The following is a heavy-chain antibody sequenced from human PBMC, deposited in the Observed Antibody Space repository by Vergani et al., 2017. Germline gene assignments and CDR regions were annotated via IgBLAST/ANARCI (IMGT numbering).Heavy chain of an antibody. D-gene: IGHD1-14*01. CDR1: GFTFSSYA. CDR2: ISYDGSNK. CDR3: ARDGPRTTPYYYYYMYV. J-gene: IGHJ6*03. Sequence: QVQLVESGGGVVQPGRSLRLSCAASGFTFSSYAMHWVRQAPGKGLEWVAVISYDGSNKYYADSVKGRFTISRDNSKNTLYLQMNSLRAEDTAVYYCARDGPRTTPYYYYYMYVWGKGITVTVSS. V-gene: IGHV3-30-3*01.